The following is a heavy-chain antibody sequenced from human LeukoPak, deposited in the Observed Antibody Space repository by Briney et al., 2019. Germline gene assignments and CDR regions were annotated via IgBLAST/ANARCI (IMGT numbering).Heavy chain of an antibody. V-gene: IGHV3-23*01. CDR3: AKGPSKSYFYYDSSGYSFDY. D-gene: IGHD3-22*01. CDR1: GFTFSSYG. J-gene: IGHJ4*02. Sequence: GGSLRLSCAASGFTFSSYGMSWVRQAPGKGLEWVSTTSGSGGSTYYADSVKGRFTISRDNSKNTLYLQMNSLRAEDTAVYYCAKGPSKSYFYYDSSGYSFDYWGQGTLVTVSS. CDR2: TSGSGGST.